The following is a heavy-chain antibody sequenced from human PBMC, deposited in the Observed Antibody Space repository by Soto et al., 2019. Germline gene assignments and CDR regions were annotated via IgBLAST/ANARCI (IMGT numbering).Heavy chain of an antibody. J-gene: IGHJ3*02. V-gene: IGHV3-72*01. D-gene: IGHD2-21*02. Sequence: PGGSLRLSCAASGFTFSDHYVDWFRQAPGKGLEWVGRGRNKANSYTTEYAASVKGRFTISRDDSKNSLYLQMNSLKADDTALYYCTRSRARQVVTSTMDAFDIWGQGTMVTVSS. CDR1: GFTFSDHY. CDR2: GRNKANSYTT. CDR3: TRSRARQVVTSTMDAFDI.